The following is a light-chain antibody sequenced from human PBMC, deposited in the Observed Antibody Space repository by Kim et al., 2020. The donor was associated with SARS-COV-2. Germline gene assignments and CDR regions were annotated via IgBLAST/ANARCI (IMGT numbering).Light chain of an antibody. CDR3: LLSYSGARV. J-gene: IGLJ3*02. V-gene: IGLV7-46*01. Sequence: PGGTGTLTCGSSTGAVTSGHYPYWFQQNPGQAPRTLIYHTSNKQSWTPARFSGSLVGGKAALTLSGAQPEDEAEYYCLLSYSGARVFGGGTQLTV. CDR1: TGAVTSGHY. CDR2: HTS.